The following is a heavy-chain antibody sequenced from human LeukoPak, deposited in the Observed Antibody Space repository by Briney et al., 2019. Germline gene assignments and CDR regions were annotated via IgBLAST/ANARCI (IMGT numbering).Heavy chain of an antibody. CDR3: AKENYGVGYYFDY. V-gene: IGHV3-23*01. D-gene: IGHD3-10*01. CDR2: ISGSGGST. Sequence: SGGSLRLSCAASGFTFSSYAMSWVRQAPGKGLEWVSAISGSGGSTYYADSVKGRFTISSDNAKNSLYLQMNSLRAEDTALYYCAKENYGVGYYFDYWGQGTLVTVSS. J-gene: IGHJ4*02. CDR1: GFTFSSYA.